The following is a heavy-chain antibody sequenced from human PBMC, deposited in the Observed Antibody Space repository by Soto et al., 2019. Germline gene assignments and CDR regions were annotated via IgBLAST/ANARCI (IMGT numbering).Heavy chain of an antibody. V-gene: IGHV1-69*01. Sequence: QVQLVQSGAEVKKPGSSVKVSCKASGGTFSSYAISWVRQAPGQGLEWMGGIIPIFGTANYAQKFQGRVTITADESTSTAYMELSSLRXXXXXXXXXXXXXXXXXXXXXXXSGSSYYFDYWGQGTLVTVSS. J-gene: IGHJ4*02. CDR1: GGTFSSYA. CDR2: IIPIFGTA. D-gene: IGHD3-22*01. CDR3: XXXXXXXXXXXXXXSGSSYYFDY.